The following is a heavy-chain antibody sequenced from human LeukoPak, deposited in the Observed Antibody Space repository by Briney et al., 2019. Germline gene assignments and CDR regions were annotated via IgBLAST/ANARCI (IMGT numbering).Heavy chain of an antibody. D-gene: IGHD6-19*01. CDR1: GFTFSSYA. J-gene: IGHJ4*02. CDR3: AKVSRRIAVAGTGDY. CDR2: ISGSGGST. V-gene: IGHV3-23*01. Sequence: GGSLRLSCAASGFTFSSYAMSWVRQAPGKGLEWVSAISGSGGSTYYADSVKGRFTISRDNSKNTQYLQMNSLRAEDTAVYYCAKVSRRIAVAGTGDYWGQGTLVTVSS.